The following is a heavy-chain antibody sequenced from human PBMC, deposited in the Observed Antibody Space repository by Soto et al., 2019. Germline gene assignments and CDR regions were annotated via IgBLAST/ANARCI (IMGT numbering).Heavy chain of an antibody. D-gene: IGHD1-1*01. J-gene: IGHJ5*02. CDR2: ISDNGKKT. CDR1: GFTFNIYA. Sequence: SLRLSCSASGFTFNIYALHWIRQAPGKGLEYVSAISDNGKKTYYADPVKGRFIISRDNSKNILYLQMSSLRPEDTAVYYCVRIGTTNRNFFDPWGQGTLVTVS. CDR3: VRIGTTNRNFFDP. V-gene: IGHV3-64D*06.